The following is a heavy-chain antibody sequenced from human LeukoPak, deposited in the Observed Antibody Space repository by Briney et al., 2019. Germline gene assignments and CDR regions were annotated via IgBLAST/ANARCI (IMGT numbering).Heavy chain of an antibody. D-gene: IGHD2-2*01. V-gene: IGHV1-46*01. CDR3: ARDVVVVVPAATSYGMDV. CDR1: GYTFTSYY. Sequence: GASVKVSCKASGYTFTSYYMHWVRQAPGQGLEWMGIINPSGGSTSYAQKFQGRVTMTRGTSTSTVYMELSSLRSEDTAVYYCARDVVVVVPAATSYGMDVWGQGTTVTVSS. CDR2: INPSGGST. J-gene: IGHJ6*02.